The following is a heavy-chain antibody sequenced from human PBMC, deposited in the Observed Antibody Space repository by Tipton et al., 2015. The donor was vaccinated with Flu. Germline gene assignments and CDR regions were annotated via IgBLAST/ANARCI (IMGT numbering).Heavy chain of an antibody. V-gene: IGHV4-61*02. D-gene: IGHD6-19*01. Sequence: TLSLTCTVSGGSISSGSYYWSWIRQPAGKGLEWIGRIYTSGSTNYNPSLKSRVTISVDTSKNQFSLKLSSVTAADTAVYYRARRVGVSQYSSGWYGSFDYWGQGTLVTVSS. CDR2: IYTSGST. J-gene: IGHJ4*02. CDR3: ARRVGVSQYSSGWYGSFDY. CDR1: GGSISSGSYY.